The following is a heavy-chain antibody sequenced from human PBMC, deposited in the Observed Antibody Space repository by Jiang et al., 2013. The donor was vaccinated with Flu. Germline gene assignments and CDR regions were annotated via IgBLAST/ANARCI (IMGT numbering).Heavy chain of an antibody. V-gene: IGHV1-69*04. Sequence: SGAEVRKPGSSVKVSCKASGGSSSGYVITWVRQAPGQGLQWMGRINPILGIGNHAQRFEGRVAISADTSTATAFMELSSLRSEDTAVYYCARIRGGDYYFDLWGRGTLVTVSA. D-gene: IGHD2-21*02. CDR2: INPILGIG. CDR3: ARIRGGDYYFDL. CDR1: GGSSSGYV. J-gene: IGHJ2*01.